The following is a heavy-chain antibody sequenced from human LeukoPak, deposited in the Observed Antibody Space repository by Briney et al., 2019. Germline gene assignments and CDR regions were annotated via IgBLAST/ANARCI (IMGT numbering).Heavy chain of an antibody. J-gene: IGHJ5*01. D-gene: IGHD4-17*01. Sequence: GASVKVSCKASGYTFSDHDVNWVRQAPGQGLEWMGWMNPNTGNTGYAQNLQGRVTMTRTNSITKAYMELSSLTSDDTAVYYCARGGGGEYLDWFDFWGQGTLVIVSS. CDR1: GYTFSDHD. CDR3: ARGGGGEYLDWFDF. V-gene: IGHV1-8*01. CDR2: MNPNTGNT.